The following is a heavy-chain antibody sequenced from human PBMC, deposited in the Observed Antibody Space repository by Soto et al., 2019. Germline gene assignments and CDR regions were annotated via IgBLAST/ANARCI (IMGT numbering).Heavy chain of an antibody. V-gene: IGHV1-18*04. CDR1: GYIFTSYT. J-gene: IGHJ3*02. CDR3: ARGGNWNYVGAFDM. Sequence: QVQLVQSGPEVKKPGASVKLSCKASGYIFTSYTVTWVRQAPGQGLEWMGWVSAYTGETQYAQRCHGTVTMTTNTSTSTAYMEMRSLKSDDTAVYYCARGGNWNYVGAFDMWGQGTMVTVSS. D-gene: IGHD1-7*01. CDR2: VSAYTGET.